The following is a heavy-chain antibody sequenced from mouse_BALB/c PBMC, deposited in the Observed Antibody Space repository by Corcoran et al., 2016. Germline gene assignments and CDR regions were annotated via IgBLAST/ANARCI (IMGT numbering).Heavy chain of an antibody. CDR3: ARDYDGYWVAY. J-gene: IGHJ3*01. Sequence: QIQLVQSGPELKKPGETVKISCKASGYTFTNYGMNWVKQAPGKGLKWMGWINTYTGEPTYADDFKGRFAFSLETSASTAYLQINNLKNEDMATYFCARDYDGYWVAYWGQGTLVTVSA. CDR2: INTYTGEP. V-gene: IGHV9-1*02. CDR1: GYTFTNYG. D-gene: IGHD2-3*01.